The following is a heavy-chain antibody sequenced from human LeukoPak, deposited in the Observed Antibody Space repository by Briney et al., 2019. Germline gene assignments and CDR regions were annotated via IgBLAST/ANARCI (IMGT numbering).Heavy chain of an antibody. J-gene: IGHJ5*02. D-gene: IGHD6-6*01. CDR3: ARRSTSSWSWFDP. V-gene: IGHV1-2*02. CDR2: INPNNGDT. Sequence: VSVKVSCKASGYTFTGYYIHWVRQAPGQGLEWMGWINPNNGDTNYAQKFQGRVTMTRDTSISTAYMELSSLRSDDTAVYYCARRSTSSWSWFDPWGQGTLVTVSS. CDR1: GYTFTGYY.